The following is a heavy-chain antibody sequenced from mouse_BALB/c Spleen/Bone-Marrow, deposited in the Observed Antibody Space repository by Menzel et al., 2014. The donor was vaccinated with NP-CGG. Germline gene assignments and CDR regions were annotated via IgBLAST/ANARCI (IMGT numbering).Heavy chain of an antibody. CDR1: GFTFXSFG. D-gene: IGHD2-3*01. V-gene: IGHV5-17*02. CDR2: ISGGTSTI. J-gene: IGHJ2*01. Sequence: EVHLVESGGGLVQPGGSRKLSCAASGFTFXSFGMHWARQAPEKGLEWVAYISGGTSTIYYADTVKGRFTISRDNPDNTLFLQMTSLRSEDTAMYYCVRGGYYVPSYFDSWGQGTTLTVSS. CDR3: VRGGYYVPSYFDS.